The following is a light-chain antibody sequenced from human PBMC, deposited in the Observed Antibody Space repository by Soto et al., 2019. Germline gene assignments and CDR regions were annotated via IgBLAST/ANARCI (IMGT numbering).Light chain of an antibody. J-gene: IGKJ5*01. CDR2: GAS. V-gene: IGKV3-20*01. CDR1: LTVSDNY. CDR3: QQYSSAPLT. Sequence: EIVLTHSPGTLSLSPVEGASPSFRASLTVSDNYLAWYQQKAGQAPRLVIYGASSRATGIPDRFSASGSGTDFTLTISRLEPEDFAVYYCQQYSSAPLTFGQGTRLEIK.